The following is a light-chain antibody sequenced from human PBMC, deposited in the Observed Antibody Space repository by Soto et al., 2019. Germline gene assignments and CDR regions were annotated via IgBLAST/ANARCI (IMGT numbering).Light chain of an antibody. Sequence: EIVLTQSPATLSLSPGERATLSCRASQSVSSYLAWYQQKPGQAPRLLIYDASNRATGIPARFSGSGSGTDITLTICNLEPEDFAIYYCQQRSKGPLTFGGGTKVEIK. CDR2: DAS. V-gene: IGKV3-11*01. CDR1: QSVSSY. J-gene: IGKJ4*01. CDR3: QQRSKGPLT.